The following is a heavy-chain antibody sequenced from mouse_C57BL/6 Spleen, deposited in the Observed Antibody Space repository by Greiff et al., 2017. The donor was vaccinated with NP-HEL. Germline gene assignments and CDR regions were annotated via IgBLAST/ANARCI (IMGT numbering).Heavy chain of an antibody. CDR3: ARHEARIYDGYHGGYFDV. CDR2: FYPGSGSI. D-gene: IGHD2-3*01. V-gene: IGHV1-62-2*01. Sequence: QVQLQQSGAELVKPGASVKLSCKASGYTFTEYTIHWVKQRSGQGLEWIGWFYPGSGSIKYNEKFKDKDTLTADKSSSTVYMELSRLTSEDSAVYFCARHEARIYDGYHGGYFDVWGTGTTVTVSS. CDR1: GYTFTEYT. J-gene: IGHJ1*03.